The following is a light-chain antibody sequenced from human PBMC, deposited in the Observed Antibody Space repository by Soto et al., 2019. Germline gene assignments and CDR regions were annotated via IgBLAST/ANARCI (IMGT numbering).Light chain of an antibody. J-gene: IGLJ1*01. V-gene: IGLV2-8*01. CDR1: RSDIGGSNF. Sequence: QSALTQPPSASGSPGRSVTISCTGTRSDIGGSNFISWYQQHPGEAPKLLIFEINKRPSGVPGRFSGSKSGNTASLTVSGLQAEDEADYYCVSYAGNTNFVFGTGTKVTVL. CDR2: EIN. CDR3: VSYAGNTNFV.